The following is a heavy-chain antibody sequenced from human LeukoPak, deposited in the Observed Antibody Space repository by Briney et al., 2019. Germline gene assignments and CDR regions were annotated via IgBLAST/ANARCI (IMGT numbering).Heavy chain of an antibody. V-gene: IGHV4-34*01. CDR2: INHSGST. CDR1: DGSFSGYY. Sequence: SETLSLTCTVYDGSFSGYYWSWIRQPPGKGLEWIGEINHSGSTKDNPSLKSRVSISVDTSKNQFSLKLNSVTAADTAVYYCARGKNYYDSSGPAAHWGPGTLVTVSS. D-gene: IGHD3-22*01. J-gene: IGHJ4*02. CDR3: ARGKNYYDSSGPAAH.